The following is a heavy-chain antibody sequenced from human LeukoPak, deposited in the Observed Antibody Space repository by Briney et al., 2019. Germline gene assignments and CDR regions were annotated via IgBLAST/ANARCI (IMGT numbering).Heavy chain of an antibody. CDR2: ISGSGGST. CDR1: GFTFSSYA. Sequence: PGGSLRLSCAASGFTFSSYAMSWVRQAPGKGLEWVSGISGSGGSTYYADSVKGRFTISRDNSKNTLYLQMNSLRAEDTALYYCAKTGLMVRSPLGYWGQGTLVTVSS. J-gene: IGHJ4*02. V-gene: IGHV3-23*01. D-gene: IGHD3-10*01. CDR3: AKTGLMVRSPLGY.